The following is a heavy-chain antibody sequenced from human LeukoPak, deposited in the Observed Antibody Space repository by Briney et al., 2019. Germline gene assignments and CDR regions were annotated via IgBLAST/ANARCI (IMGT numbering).Heavy chain of an antibody. CDR3: ASVLVLMVYGDAFDI. Sequence: SETLSLTCTVSGGSISSSSYYWGWIRQPPGEGLEWIGSIYYSGSTYYNPSLRSRVTISVDTSKNQFSLKLSSVTAADTAVYYCASVLVLMVYGDAFDIWGQGTMVTVSS. J-gene: IGHJ3*02. CDR1: GGSISSSSYY. CDR2: IYYSGST. D-gene: IGHD2-8*01. V-gene: IGHV4-39*01.